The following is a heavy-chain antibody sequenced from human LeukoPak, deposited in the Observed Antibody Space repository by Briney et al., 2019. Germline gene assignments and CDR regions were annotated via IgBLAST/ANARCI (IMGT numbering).Heavy chain of an antibody. J-gene: IGHJ5*02. D-gene: IGHD3-3*01. CDR3: ARDRELLYRYENWFDP. CDR1: GGTFSSYA. CDR2: IIPTFGTA. Sequence: ASVKVSCKASGGTFSSYAISWVRQAPGQGLEWMGGIIPTFGTANYAQKFQGRVTITADESTSTAYMELSSLRSEDTAVYYCARDRELLYRYENWFDPWGQGTLVTVSS. V-gene: IGHV1-69*13.